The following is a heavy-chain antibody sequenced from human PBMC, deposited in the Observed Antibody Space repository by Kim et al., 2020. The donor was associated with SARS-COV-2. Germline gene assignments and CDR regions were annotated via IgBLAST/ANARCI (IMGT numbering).Heavy chain of an antibody. CDR2: IYNDGSG. V-gene: IGHV3-53*01. J-gene: IGHJ6*01. Sequence: GGSLRLSCAASGLVVSRNYMTWVRQAPGKGLEWVSVIYNDGSGYYADSVKGRFTISRDDSKNTVDLQMNNLRADDTALYYCSRTRGLALAGHRCMDFWGREPAVT. D-gene: IGHD6-19*01. CDR1: GLVVSRNY. CDR3: SRTRGLALAGHRCMDF.